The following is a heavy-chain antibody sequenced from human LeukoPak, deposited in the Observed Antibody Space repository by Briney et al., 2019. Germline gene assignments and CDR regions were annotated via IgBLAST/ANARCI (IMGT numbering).Heavy chain of an antibody. CDR1: GFTFSSYA. V-gene: IGHV3-33*08. J-gene: IGHJ4*02. CDR3: ARHREYYYDSSGYCDY. CDR2: IWYDGSNK. D-gene: IGHD3-22*01. Sequence: SGRSLRLSCAASGFTFSSYAMHWVRQAPGKGLEWVAVIWYDGSNKYYADSVKGRFTISRDNSKNTLYLQMNSLRAEDTAVYYCARHREYYYDSSGYCDYWGQGTLVTVSS.